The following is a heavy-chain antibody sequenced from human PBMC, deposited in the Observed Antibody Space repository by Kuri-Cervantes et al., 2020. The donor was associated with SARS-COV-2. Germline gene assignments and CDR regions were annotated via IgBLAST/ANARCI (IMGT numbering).Heavy chain of an antibody. CDR3: ARGVVPAAKYYYYGMDV. D-gene: IGHD2-2*01. V-gene: IGHV3-48*01. CDR1: GFTFTIYS. CDR2: IRSRTNTI. J-gene: IGHJ6*02. Sequence: GGSLRLSCATSGFTFTIYSMNWVRQAPGKGLEWISYIRSRTNTISYADSVKGRFTISLDKAEKSIFLQMNSLRAEDTAVYYCARGVVPAAKYYYYGMDVWGQGTTVTVSS.